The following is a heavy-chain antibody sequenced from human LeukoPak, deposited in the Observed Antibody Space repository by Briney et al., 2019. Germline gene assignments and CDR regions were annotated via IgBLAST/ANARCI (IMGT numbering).Heavy chain of an antibody. V-gene: IGHV1-46*01. D-gene: IGHD3-22*01. Sequence: ASVKVSCKASGYTFTGYYMHWVRQAPGQGLEWMGIINPSGGSTSYAQKFQGRVTMTRDMSTSTVYMELSSLRSEDTAVYYCALDSSGYYYWDYWGQGTLVTVSS. J-gene: IGHJ4*02. CDR3: ALDSSGYYYWDY. CDR2: INPSGGST. CDR1: GYTFTGYY.